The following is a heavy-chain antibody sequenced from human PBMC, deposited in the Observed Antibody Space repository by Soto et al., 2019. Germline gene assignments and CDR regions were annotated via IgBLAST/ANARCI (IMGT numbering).Heavy chain of an antibody. CDR1: GFTFDDYA. CDR2: ISWNSGSI. V-gene: IGHV3-9*01. J-gene: IGHJ3*02. CDR3: AKDMARDYDSSGYHDAFDI. D-gene: IGHD3-22*01. Sequence: GGSLRLSCAASGFTFDDYAMHWVRQAPGKGLEWVSGISWNSGSIGYADSVKGRFTISRDNAKNSLYLQMNSLRAEDTALYYCAKDMARDYDSSGYHDAFDIWGQGTMVTV.